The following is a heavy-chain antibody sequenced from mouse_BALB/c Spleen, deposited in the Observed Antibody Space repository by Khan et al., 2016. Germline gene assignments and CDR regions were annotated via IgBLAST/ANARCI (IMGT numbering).Heavy chain of an antibody. D-gene: IGHD2-4*01. CDR3: AGWGYDYAWFAY. CDR1: GYTFTNYG. J-gene: IGHJ3*01. Sequence: QIQLVQSGPELKKPGETVKISCKASGYTFTNYGMNWVKQAPGKGLKWMGWIDTNTGEPTYAEEFKGRFAFSLETSAITAYLQINNLKNDDAATYLCAGWGYDYAWFAYWGQGTLVTVSA. V-gene: IGHV9-3*02. CDR2: IDTNTGEP.